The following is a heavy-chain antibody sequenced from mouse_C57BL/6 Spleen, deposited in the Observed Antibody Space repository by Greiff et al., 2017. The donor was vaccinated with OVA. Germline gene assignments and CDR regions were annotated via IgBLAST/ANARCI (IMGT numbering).Heavy chain of an antibody. CDR3: TAYYDYDVWYFDV. CDR2: IRLKSDNYAT. CDR1: GFTFSNYW. J-gene: IGHJ1*03. Sequence: LQQSGGGLVQPGGSMKLSCVASGFTFSNYWMNWVRQSPEKGLEWVAQIRLKSDNYATHYAESVKGRFTISRDDSKSSVYLQMNNLRAEDTGIYYCTAYYDYDVWYFDVWGTGTTVTVSS. D-gene: IGHD2-4*01. V-gene: IGHV6-3*01.